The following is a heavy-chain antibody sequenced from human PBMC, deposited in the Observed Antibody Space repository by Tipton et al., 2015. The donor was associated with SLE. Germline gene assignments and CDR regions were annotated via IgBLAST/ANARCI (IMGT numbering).Heavy chain of an antibody. CDR3: ARQSDTTMVAYFDS. CDR2: ISYTGST. J-gene: IGHJ4*02. V-gene: IGHV4-39*07. CDR1: GGSISSSYY. Sequence: TLSLTCTVSGGSISSSYYWGWIRQSPGKGLEWIGSISYTGSTYYNPSLKSRVTISVDMSKNQFSLKLSSVTAADTAVYYCARQSDTTMVAYFDSWGQGTAVTVSS. D-gene: IGHD5-18*01.